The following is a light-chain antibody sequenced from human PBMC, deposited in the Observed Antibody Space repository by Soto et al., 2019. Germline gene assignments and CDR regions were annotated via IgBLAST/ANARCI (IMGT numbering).Light chain of an antibody. CDR3: QQYYSTPWT. CDR2: WAS. V-gene: IGKV4-1*01. Sequence: DIVMTQSPDSLAVSLGERATINCKSSQSVLYSADNKNYLAWYQQKPGQPPKLLIYWASTRESGVPDRFSGSGSGTDFTLTISSLQAEDVEVYYCQQYYSTPWTFGKGTKVEIX. CDR1: QSVLYSADNKNY. J-gene: IGKJ1*01.